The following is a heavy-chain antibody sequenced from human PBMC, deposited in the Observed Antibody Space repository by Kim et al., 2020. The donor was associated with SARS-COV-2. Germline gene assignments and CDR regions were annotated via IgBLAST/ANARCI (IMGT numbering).Heavy chain of an antibody. D-gene: IGHD6-13*01. CDR3: ARDHGSWLDFDY. J-gene: IGHJ4*02. Sequence: DYAESGKRRITLNPDTSKNQFSLQLNSVTPEDTAVYYCARDHGSWLDFDYWGQGTLVTVSS. V-gene: IGHV6-1*01.